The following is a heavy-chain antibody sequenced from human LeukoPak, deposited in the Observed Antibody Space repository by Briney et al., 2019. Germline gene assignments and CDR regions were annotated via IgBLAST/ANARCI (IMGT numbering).Heavy chain of an antibody. J-gene: IGHJ4*02. CDR2: IHDSGST. CDR1: GGSSSCSSYY. Sequence: SETLSLTCSVSGGSSSCSSYYWGWIRQPPGKGLECNGGIHDSGSTDYNPSLKSRVTISVDKSKNQFSLKLSSVTAAETTVYYCARLYGGNSNNYYCDYWGQGTLVTVSS. D-gene: IGHD4-23*01. CDR3: ARLYGGNSNNYYCDY. V-gene: IGHV4-39*01.